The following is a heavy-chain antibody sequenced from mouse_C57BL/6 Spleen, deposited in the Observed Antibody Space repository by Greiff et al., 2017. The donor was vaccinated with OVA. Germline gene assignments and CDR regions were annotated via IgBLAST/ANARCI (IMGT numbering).Heavy chain of an antibody. J-gene: IGHJ4*01. CDR2: IRNKANGYTT. CDR1: GFTFTDYY. V-gene: IGHV7-3*01. Sequence: EVQLVESGGGLVQPGGSLSLSCAASGFTFTDYYMSWVRQPPGKALEWLGFIRNKANGYTTEYSASVKGRFTISRDNSQSILYLQMNALRAEDSATYDCASPIYYGNLYAMDYWGQGTSVTVSS. CDR3: ASPIYYGNLYAMDY. D-gene: IGHD2-1*01.